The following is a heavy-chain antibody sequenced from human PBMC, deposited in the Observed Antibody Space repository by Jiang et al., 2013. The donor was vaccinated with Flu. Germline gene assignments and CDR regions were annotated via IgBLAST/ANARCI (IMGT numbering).Heavy chain of an antibody. CDR2: IIPIFGTA. D-gene: IGHD2-15*01. J-gene: IGHJ6*02. CDR3: ARACSGGSCYSVYPAHYYYGMDV. Sequence: SVKVSCKASGGTFSSYAISWVRQAPGQGLEWMGGIIPIFGTANYAQKFQGRVTITADKSTSTAYMELSSLRSEDTAVYYCARACSGGSCYSVYPAHYYYGMDVWGQGTTVTVSS. CDR1: GGTFSSYA. V-gene: IGHV1-69*06.